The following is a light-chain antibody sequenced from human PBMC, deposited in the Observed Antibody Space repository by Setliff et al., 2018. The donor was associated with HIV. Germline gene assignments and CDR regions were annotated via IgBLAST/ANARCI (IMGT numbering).Light chain of an antibody. CDR2: DVS. CDR1: SSEVGGFNS. J-gene: IGLJ1*01. CDR3: YSYADSYTSLYV. Sequence: QSVLTQPRSVSGSPGQSVTISCTGTSSEVGGFNSVSWYQHHPGKAPKVMIFDVSKRPTGVPDRFSGSKYGNTASLTISGLQAEDEADYYCYSYADSYTSLYVFGTGTKGTVL. V-gene: IGLV2-11*01.